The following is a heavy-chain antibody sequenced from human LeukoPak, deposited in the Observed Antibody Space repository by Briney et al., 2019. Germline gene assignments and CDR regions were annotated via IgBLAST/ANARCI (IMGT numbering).Heavy chain of an antibody. V-gene: IGHV1-18*01. D-gene: IGHD1-26*01. J-gene: IGHJ4*02. CDR3: ARDSGSYYSDY. Sequence: ASVKVSCKASGYTFISYGISWVRQAPGQGLEWMGWISADNGNINYAQKLQGRVTMTTDTSTSTAYMELRSLRSDDTAVYYCARDSGSYYSDYWGQGTLVTVSS. CDR1: GYTFISYG. CDR2: ISADNGNI.